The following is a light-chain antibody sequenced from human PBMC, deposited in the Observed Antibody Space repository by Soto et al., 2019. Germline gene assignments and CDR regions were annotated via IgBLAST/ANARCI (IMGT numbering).Light chain of an antibody. V-gene: IGKV1-39*01. Sequence: DIQMTQSPSSLSASLGDRVTITCRASENIIQYLNWYQQKPGKVPRLLVYGASRLETGVPSRFSDSGFGTEFTLTIRGLQSEDFATYYCQHSYTAPWTFGQGTKV. CDR2: GAS. CDR1: ENIIQY. CDR3: QHSYTAPWT. J-gene: IGKJ1*01.